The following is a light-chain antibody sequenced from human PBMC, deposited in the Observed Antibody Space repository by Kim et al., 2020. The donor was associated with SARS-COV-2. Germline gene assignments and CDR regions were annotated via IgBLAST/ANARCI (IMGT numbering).Light chain of an antibody. V-gene: IGKV1-6*01. CDR1: QGIRND. CDR3: LQDYSYPRS. CDR2: TAS. Sequence: STSIGDRVTITCRASQGIRNDLGWYQQKPGKAPKLLIYTASKLESGVPSRFSGSGFGTDFTLTISSLQPEDVATYFCLQDYSYPRSFGQGTKLEI. J-gene: IGKJ2*03.